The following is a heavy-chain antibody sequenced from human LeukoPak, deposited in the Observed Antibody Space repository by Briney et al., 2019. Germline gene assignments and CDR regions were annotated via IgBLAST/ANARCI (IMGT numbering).Heavy chain of an antibody. J-gene: IGHJ4*02. CDR3: ARDSDSSGHYYMDYFDY. D-gene: IGHD3-22*01. CDR2: IYYSGST. V-gene: IGHV4-39*02. Sequence: SETLSLTCTVSGGSISGSSYYWGWIRQPPGKGLEWIGSIYYSGSTYYNPSLKSRVTISVDTSKNQFSLKLNSVTATDTAVYYCARDSDSSGHYYMDYFDYWGQGALVTVSS. CDR1: GGSISGSSYY.